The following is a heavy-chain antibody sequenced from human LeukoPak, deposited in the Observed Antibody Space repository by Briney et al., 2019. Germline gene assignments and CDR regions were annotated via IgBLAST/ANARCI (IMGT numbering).Heavy chain of an antibody. Sequence: GGSLRLSCAASGFTFSSYEMNWVRQAPGKGLGWVSYISSSVSTIYYADSVKGRFTISRDNAKNFLYLQMNSLRAEDTAVYYCARTYYDILTGFNPYFDYWGQGILVTVSS. J-gene: IGHJ4*02. CDR1: GFTFSSYE. CDR2: ISSSVSTI. CDR3: ARTYYDILTGFNPYFDY. D-gene: IGHD3-9*01. V-gene: IGHV3-48*03.